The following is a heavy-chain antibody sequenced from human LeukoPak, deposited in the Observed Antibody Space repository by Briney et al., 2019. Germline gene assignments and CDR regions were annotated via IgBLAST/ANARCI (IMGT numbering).Heavy chain of an antibody. CDR3: ARTAGRQWQSYYYYYMDV. D-gene: IGHD6-19*01. CDR2: IYYSGST. CDR1: GGSISSYY. V-gene: IGHV4-59*12. Sequence: SETLSLTCTVSGGSISSYYWSWIRQPPGKGLEWIGYIYYSGSTNYNPSLKSRVTISVDTSKNQFSLKLSSVTAADTAVYYCARTAGRQWQSYYYYYMDVWGKGTTVTVSS. J-gene: IGHJ6*03.